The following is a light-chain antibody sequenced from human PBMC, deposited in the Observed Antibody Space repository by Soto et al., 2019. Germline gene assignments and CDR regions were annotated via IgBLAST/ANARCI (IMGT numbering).Light chain of an antibody. CDR2: AGT. CDR3: QQLHVYPST. V-gene: IGKV1-9*01. Sequence: IQLTQSPSSLSASVGDRVTITCRASQDINSYLAWYQQKPGKAPNLLIYAGTSLQSGVPSRFSGSGSGTGFTLTISSLQPEDFATYYCQQLHVYPSTFGGGTKVE. CDR1: QDINSY. J-gene: IGKJ4*01.